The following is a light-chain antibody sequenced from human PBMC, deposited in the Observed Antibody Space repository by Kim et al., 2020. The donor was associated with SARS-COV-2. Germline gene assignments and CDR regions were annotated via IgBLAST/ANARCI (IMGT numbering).Light chain of an antibody. CDR2: DNN. J-gene: IGLJ3*02. CDR1: SSNIGNNY. CDR3: GTWDSGLSAV. V-gene: IGLV1-51*01. Sequence: PEQKVTISCAGSSSNIGNNYVSWYQQLPGTAPKLLIYDNNKRPSGIPDRFSGSKSGTSATLGITGLQTGDEADYYCGTWDSGLSAVFGGGTQLNVL.